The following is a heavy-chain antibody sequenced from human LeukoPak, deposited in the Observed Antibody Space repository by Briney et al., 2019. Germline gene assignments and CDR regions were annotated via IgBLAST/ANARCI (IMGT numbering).Heavy chain of an antibody. CDR1: GGSISSGDYY. D-gene: IGHD2-15*01. J-gene: IGHJ3*02. V-gene: IGHV4-30-4*08. CDR3: ARSLMNCSGGSCYPIDAFDI. CDR2: IYYSGST. Sequence: SEALSLTCTVSGGSISSGDYYWSWIRQPPGKGLEWIGYIYYSGSTYYNPSLKSRVTISVDTSKNQFSLKLSSVTAADTAVYYCARSLMNCSGGSCYPIDAFDIWGQGTMVTVSS.